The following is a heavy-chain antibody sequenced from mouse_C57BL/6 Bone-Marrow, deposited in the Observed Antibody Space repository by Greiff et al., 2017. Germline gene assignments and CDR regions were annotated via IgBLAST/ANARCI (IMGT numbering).Heavy chain of an antibody. J-gene: IGHJ4*01. CDR1: GFTFSSYA. Sequence: EVQLVESGEGLVKPGGSLKLSCAASGFTFSSYAMSWVRQTPEQRLEWVAYISSGGDYIYYADTVKGRFTISRDNARNTLYLQMSSLKSEDTAMYYCTRDPVWSYAMDYWGQGTSVTVSS. CDR2: ISSGGDYI. D-gene: IGHD2-10*02. CDR3: TRDPVWSYAMDY. V-gene: IGHV5-9-1*02.